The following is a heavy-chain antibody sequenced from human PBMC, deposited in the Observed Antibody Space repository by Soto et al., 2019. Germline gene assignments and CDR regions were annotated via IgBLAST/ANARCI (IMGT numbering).Heavy chain of an antibody. V-gene: IGHV2-5*01. CDR1: GFSLSTSAEG. J-gene: IGHJ1*01. D-gene: IGHD3-22*01. CDR2: IYWNDDK. CDR3: PHRSWLLEYFQH. Sequence: QITLKASGHTLVKPTQTLTLTCTFSGFSLSTSAEGMGWIRQPPGKALECLALIYWNDDKRYSPSLKSRLTITQDTSKNQVVLTMTNMDPVDTAAYYCPHRSWLLEYFQHWGQGTLVTVSS.